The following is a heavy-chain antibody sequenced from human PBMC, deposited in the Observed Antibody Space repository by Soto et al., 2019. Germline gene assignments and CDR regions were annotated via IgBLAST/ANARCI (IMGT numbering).Heavy chain of an antibody. J-gene: IGHJ3*02. CDR3: ARGGYYDSSGYWAFDI. Sequence: SETLSLTCTVSGGSISSGDYYWSWIRQPPGKGLEWIGYIYYSGSTYYNPSLKSRVTISVDTSKNQFSLKLSSVTAADTAVYYCARGGYYDSSGYWAFDIWGQGTMVTVSS. D-gene: IGHD3-22*01. CDR1: GGSISSGDYY. V-gene: IGHV4-30-4*01. CDR2: IYYSGST.